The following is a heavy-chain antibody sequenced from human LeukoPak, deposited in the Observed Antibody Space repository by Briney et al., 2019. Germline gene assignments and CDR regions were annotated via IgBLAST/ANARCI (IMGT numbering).Heavy chain of an antibody. D-gene: IGHD3-16*01. CDR1: GYTFTSYY. V-gene: IGHV1-46*01. CDR3: ARAGGIYFDY. J-gene: IGHJ4*02. Sequence: ASVKVSCKASGYTFTSYYIHWVRQAPGQGLEWMGIINASGGSTSYAQRIQGRVTMTRDTSTSTVYMELSSLRSEDTAVYYCARAGGIYFDYWGQGTLVIVSS. CDR2: INASGGST.